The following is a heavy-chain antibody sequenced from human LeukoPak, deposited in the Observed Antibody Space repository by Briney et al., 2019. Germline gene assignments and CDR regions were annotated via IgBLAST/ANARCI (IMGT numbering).Heavy chain of an antibody. CDR3: ATADVAVAGIPDY. D-gene: IGHD6-19*01. V-gene: IGHV1-24*01. J-gene: IGHJ4*02. Sequence: ASVKVSCKVSGYTLTELSMHWVRQAPGKGLEWMGRFDPEDGETIYALKFQGRVTMTEDTSTNTAYMELSSLRSEDTAVYYCATADVAVAGIPDYWGQGTLVTVSS. CDR2: FDPEDGET. CDR1: GYTLTELS.